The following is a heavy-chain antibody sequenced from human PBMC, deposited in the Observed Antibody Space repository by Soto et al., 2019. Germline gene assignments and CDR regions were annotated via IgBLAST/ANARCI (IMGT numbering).Heavy chain of an antibody. CDR1: GLSLSSYG. J-gene: IGHJ6*02. CDR3: ARERYCSGGSCYSYYYYGMDV. V-gene: IGHV3-48*02. Sequence: GGCPGLGSAACGLSLSSYGVNWVRKAKGKGLEWVSYISSSSSTIYYADSVKGRFTISRDNAKNSLYLQMNSLRDEDTAVYYCARERYCSGGSCYSYYYYGMDVWGQGTTVTVSS. CDR2: ISSSSSTI. D-gene: IGHD2-15*01.